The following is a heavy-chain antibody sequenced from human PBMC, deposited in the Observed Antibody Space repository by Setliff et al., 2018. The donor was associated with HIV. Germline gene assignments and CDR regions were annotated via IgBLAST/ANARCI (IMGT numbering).Heavy chain of an antibody. Sequence: PSETLSLTCAVYGGSLSGYYWSWIRQAPGKGLGWIGEINHRGRTRYNPSLKSRVTISVETSKNQFSLTLSSVTAADTAVYYCARGRILYGNDYWGQGTLVTVSS. CDR3: ARGRILYGNDY. J-gene: IGHJ4*02. CDR2: INHRGRT. CDR1: GGSLSGYY. D-gene: IGHD3-10*01. V-gene: IGHV4-34*01.